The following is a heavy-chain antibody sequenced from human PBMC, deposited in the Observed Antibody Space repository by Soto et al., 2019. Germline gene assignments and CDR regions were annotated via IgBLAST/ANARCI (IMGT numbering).Heavy chain of an antibody. Sequence: ETLSLPCTVSGVSISSSYWSWIRQSPGTGLEWIGYIYYTGTTNYNPSLKRRVTISLDTAKNQFSLNVNSLTTADTAVYFCARGGNRYSNTASGVGGFDFWGQGTLVTVSS. J-gene: IGHJ4*02. CDR3: ARGGNRYSNTASGVGGFDF. D-gene: IGHD5-12*01. V-gene: IGHV4-59*01. CDR1: GVSISSSY. CDR2: IYYTGTT.